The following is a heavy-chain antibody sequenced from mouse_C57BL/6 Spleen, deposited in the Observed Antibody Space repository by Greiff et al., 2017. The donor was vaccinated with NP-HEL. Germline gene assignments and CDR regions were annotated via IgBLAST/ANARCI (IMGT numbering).Heavy chain of an antibody. CDR2: INYDGSST. J-gene: IGHJ2*01. CDR3: ARDGDSSGYYYVDY. CDR1: GFTFSDYY. D-gene: IGHD3-2*02. V-gene: IGHV5-16*01. Sequence: EVKLVESEGGLVQPGSSMKLSCTASGFTFSDYYMAWVRQVPEKGLEWVANINYDGSSTYYLDSLKSRFIISRANAKNILYLQMSSLKSEDTATYYCARDGDSSGYYYVDYWGQGTTLTVSS.